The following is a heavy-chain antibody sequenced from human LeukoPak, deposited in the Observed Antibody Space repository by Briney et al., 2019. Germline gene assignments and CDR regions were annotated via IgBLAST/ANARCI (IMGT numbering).Heavy chain of an antibody. D-gene: IGHD6-13*01. CDR1: GGSISSYY. CDR3: ARSPTHFMYSSIPRHFDY. CDR2: IYYSGST. Sequence: PSETLSLTCTVSGGSISSYYRSWIRQPPGKGLEWIGYIYYSGSTNYNPTLKSRVTISVDTSKNQFSLKLSSVTAADTAVYYCARSPTHFMYSSIPRHFDYWGQGTLVTVSS. J-gene: IGHJ4*02. V-gene: IGHV4-59*01.